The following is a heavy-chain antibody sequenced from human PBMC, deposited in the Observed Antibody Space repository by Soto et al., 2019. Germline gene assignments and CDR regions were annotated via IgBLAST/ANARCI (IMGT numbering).Heavy chain of an antibody. CDR1: GFTFDDHT. Sequence: EVQLVVSGGLVVRPGGSLRLSRAGSGFTFDDHTMHWVRQAPGKGLEWVSLMTWDAGSAFYADSVRGRFTISRDNSKNSLYLQMNSLRTEDSALYYCAKENDRILDYWGRGTPVTVSS. CDR2: MTWDAGSA. D-gene: IGHD1-1*01. V-gene: IGHV3-43*01. J-gene: IGHJ4*02. CDR3: AKENDRILDY.